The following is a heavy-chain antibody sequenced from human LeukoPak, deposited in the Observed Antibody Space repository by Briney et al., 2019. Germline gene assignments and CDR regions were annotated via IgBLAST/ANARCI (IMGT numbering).Heavy chain of an antibody. J-gene: IGHJ4*02. D-gene: IGHD3-22*01. V-gene: IGHV3-74*01. Sequence: GGSLRLSCAASGFTFSSYYIHWVRQAPGKGLVWVSRIYIDGNITTYAASVKGRFTISRDNAKNTLYLQINSLRAEDTAVYYCARISYDSSGYYDYWGQGTLVTVSS. CDR2: IYIDGNIT. CDR3: ARISYDSSGYYDY. CDR1: GFTFSSYY.